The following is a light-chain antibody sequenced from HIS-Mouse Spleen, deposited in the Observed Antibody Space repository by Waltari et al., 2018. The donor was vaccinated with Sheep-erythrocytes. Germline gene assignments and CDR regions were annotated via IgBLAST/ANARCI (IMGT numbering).Light chain of an antibody. CDR2: DVS. J-gene: IGLJ3*02. Sequence: QSALTQPRSVSGSPGQSVTISFTGTSSDVGGSNSVSWYQQHPGKAPKLMIYDVSKRPSGVPDRFSGSKSGNTASLTISGLQAEDEADYYCCSYAGSYTFWVFGGGTKLTVL. CDR1: SSDVGGSNS. CDR3: CSYAGSYTFWV. V-gene: IGLV2-11*01.